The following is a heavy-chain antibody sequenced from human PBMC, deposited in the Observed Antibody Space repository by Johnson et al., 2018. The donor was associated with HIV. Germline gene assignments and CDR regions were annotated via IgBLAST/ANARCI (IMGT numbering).Heavy chain of an antibody. CDR3: AKLVGDYVSNAFDI. D-gene: IGHD4-17*01. CDR2: ISGSGDST. Sequence: VQLVESGGGLVQPGGSLRLSCVASGFTFSSNALNWFRQAPGKGLEWVSVISGSGDSTGQADSLKGRFTISSENAKNSLYLQMNSLRAEDTAVYYCAKLVGDYVSNAFDIWGQGTMVTVSS. J-gene: IGHJ3*02. CDR1: GFTFSSNA. V-gene: IGHV3-23*04.